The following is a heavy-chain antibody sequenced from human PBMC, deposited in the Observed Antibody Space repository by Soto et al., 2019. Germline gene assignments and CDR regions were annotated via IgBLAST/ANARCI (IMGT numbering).Heavy chain of an antibody. V-gene: IGHV4-31*03. CDR1: GGSISSGGYY. D-gene: IGHD3-10*01. Sequence: SETLSLTCTVSGGSISSGGYYWSWIRQHPGKGLEWIGYIYYSGSTYYNPSLKSRVTISVDTSKNQFSLKLSSVTAADTAVYYCARDRLLVRGVTFLDYWGQGTLVTVSS. CDR2: IYYSGST. J-gene: IGHJ4*02. CDR3: ARDRLLVRGVTFLDY.